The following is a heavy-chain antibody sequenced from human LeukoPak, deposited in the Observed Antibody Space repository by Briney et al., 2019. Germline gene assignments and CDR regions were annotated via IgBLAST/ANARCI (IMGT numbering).Heavy chain of an antibody. CDR1: GGSISSYY. V-gene: IGHV4-59*01. J-gene: IGHJ4*02. D-gene: IGHD2-15*01. CDR2: IYYSGST. CDR3: ARAFQYCSGGSCPGPFDY. Sequence: SETLSLTCTVSGGSISSYYWSWIRQPPGKGLEWIGYIYYSGSTNYNPSLKSRVTISVDTSKNQSSLKLSSVTAADTAVYYCARAFQYCSGGSCPGPFDYWGQGTLVTVSS.